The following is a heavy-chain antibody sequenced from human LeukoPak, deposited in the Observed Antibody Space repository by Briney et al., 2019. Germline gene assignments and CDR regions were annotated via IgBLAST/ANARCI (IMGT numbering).Heavy chain of an antibody. CDR3: AKEAAVFRFLEWLATEDFYYGMDV. Sequence: GGSLRLSCAAPGFTFSSYAMSWVRQAPGKGLEWVSAISGSGGSTYYADSVKGRFTISRDNSKNTLYLQMNSLRAEDTAVYYCAKEAAVFRFLEWLATEDFYYGMDVWGQGTTVTVSS. J-gene: IGHJ6*02. D-gene: IGHD3-3*01. CDR1: GFTFSSYA. V-gene: IGHV3-23*01. CDR2: ISGSGGST.